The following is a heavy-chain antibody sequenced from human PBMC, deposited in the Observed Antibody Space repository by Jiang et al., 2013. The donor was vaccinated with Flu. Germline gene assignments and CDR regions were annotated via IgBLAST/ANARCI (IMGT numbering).Heavy chain of an antibody. D-gene: IGHD2-21*02. CDR1: GGSIGPNTDL. CDR3: ARKVGPATAKRLDP. CDR2: SMTWDH. J-gene: IGHJ5*02. Sequence: GLVKPSETLSLTCSVSGGSIGPNTDLWSWIRQPPGRDWSGLDISMTWDHQLRSSLKSRVTMSVDTSKTQFSLKLSSVTAADTAVYYCARKVGPATAKRLDPWGQGILVTVSS. V-gene: IGHV4-61*01.